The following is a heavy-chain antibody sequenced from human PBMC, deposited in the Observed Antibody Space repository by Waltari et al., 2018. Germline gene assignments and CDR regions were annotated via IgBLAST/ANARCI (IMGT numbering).Heavy chain of an antibody. D-gene: IGHD3-10*01. CDR3: AGVHYYGSGSYPDDAFDI. CDR2: IWYDGSNK. Sequence: QVQLVESGGGVVQPGRSLRLSCAASGFTFSSYGMHWVRQAPGKGLEWVAVIWYDGSNKYYADSVKGRFTISRDNSKNTLYLQMNSLRAEDTAVYYCAGVHYYGSGSYPDDAFDIWGQGTMVTV. J-gene: IGHJ3*02. V-gene: IGHV3-33*01. CDR1: GFTFSSYG.